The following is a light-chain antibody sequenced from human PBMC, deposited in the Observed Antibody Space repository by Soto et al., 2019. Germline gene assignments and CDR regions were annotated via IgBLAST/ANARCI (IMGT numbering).Light chain of an antibody. Sequence: QSVLTQPPSVSGAPGQRVTISGTGAASTIGAGNDLHWYQRLPGTAPKLLIYGKSNRPSGVPDRFSGSKSGTSASLAITGLQAEDEADYYCQSYDSSLSAFYVFGTGTKVTVL. J-gene: IGLJ1*01. V-gene: IGLV1-40*01. CDR3: QSYDSSLSAFYV. CDR1: ASTIGAGND. CDR2: GKS.